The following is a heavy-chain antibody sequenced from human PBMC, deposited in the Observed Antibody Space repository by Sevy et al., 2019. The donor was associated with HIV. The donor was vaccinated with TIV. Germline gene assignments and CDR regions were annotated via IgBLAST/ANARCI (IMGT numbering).Heavy chain of an antibody. CDR1: GISISSHW. Sequence: GGSLRLSCVGSGISISSHWMNWVRQSPGKGLEWVANINQDGSEIYYVDSVKGRFTISIENAKNSGYLQMHSLRVEDSGVYYCARAMGVWGQGTTVTVSS. J-gene: IGHJ6*02. V-gene: IGHV3-7*01. CDR2: INQDGSEI. CDR3: ARAMGV.